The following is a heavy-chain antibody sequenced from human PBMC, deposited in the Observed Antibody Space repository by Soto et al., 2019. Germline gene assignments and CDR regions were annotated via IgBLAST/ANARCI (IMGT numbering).Heavy chain of an antibody. J-gene: IGHJ5*02. CDR3: TRDGEYSSSSFNWFDP. Sequence: SQALSITFAISGGRVSSNSAAWNWIRQSPSRGLEWLGRTYYRSKWYNDYAVSVKSRITINPDTSKNQFSLQLNSVTPEDTAVYYCTRDGEYSSSSFNWFDPWGQGTLVTVSS. D-gene: IGHD6-6*01. V-gene: IGHV6-1*01. CDR2: TYYRSKWYN. CDR1: GGRVSSNSAA.